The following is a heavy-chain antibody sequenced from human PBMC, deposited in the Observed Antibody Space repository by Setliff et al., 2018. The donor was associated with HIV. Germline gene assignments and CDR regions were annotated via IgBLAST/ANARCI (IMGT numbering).Heavy chain of an antibody. CDR3: ARDPWLLGASAGGDNWLDP. CDR2: LYYGGNT. CDR1: PYSISSGYY. J-gene: IGHJ5*02. D-gene: IGHD1-26*01. V-gene: IGHV4-38-2*02. Sequence: NPSETLSLTCSVSPYSISSGYYWGWLRQPPGKGLEWIGCLYYGGNTYYNPSLKSRVAMSIDTSKNEVSLRLKSVTAADTAIYYCARDPWLLGASAGGDNWLDPWGQGTQVTVSS.